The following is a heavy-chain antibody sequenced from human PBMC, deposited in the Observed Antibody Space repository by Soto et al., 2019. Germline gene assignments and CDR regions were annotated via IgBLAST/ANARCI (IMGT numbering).Heavy chain of an antibody. D-gene: IGHD2-8*01. CDR3: ARGLMVYVAFDY. CDR1: GFTFSSYS. Sequence: EVQLVESGGGLVKPGGSLRLSCAASGFTFSSYSMNWVRQAPGKGLEWVSSISSSSSYIYYADSVKGRFTISRDNAKNSLYLQMNSLRAEDTAVYYCARGLMVYVAFDYWGQGTLVTVSS. CDR2: ISSSSSYI. J-gene: IGHJ4*02. V-gene: IGHV3-21*01.